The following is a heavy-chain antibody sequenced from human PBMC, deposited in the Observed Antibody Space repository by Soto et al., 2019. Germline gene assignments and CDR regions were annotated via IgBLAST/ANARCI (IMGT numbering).Heavy chain of an antibody. V-gene: IGHV4-59*01. Sequence: QVQLQESGPGLVKPSETLSLTCTVSGGSISSYDWSWIRQPPGKGLEWIGYIYYSGSTNYNPSLKSRVTISVDTSKNQFSLKLTSVTAADTAVYYCARDTRCSSTSCYVGWFDPWGQGTLVTVSS. CDR2: IYYSGST. CDR3: ARDTRCSSTSCYVGWFDP. CDR1: GGSISSYD. D-gene: IGHD2-2*01. J-gene: IGHJ5*02.